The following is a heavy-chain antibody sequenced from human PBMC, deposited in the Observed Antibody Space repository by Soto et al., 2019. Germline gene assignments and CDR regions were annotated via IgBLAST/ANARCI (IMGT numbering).Heavy chain of an antibody. Sequence: ASVKVSCKVSGYTLTELSMHWVRQAPGKGLEWMGGFDPEDGETIYAQKFQGRVTMTEDTSTDTAYMELSSLRSEDTAVYYCATGGLRQSDYYYMDVWGKGTTVTVSS. CDR1: GYTLTELS. CDR3: ATGGLRQSDYYYMDV. CDR2: FDPEDGET. V-gene: IGHV1-24*01. D-gene: IGHD4-17*01. J-gene: IGHJ6*03.